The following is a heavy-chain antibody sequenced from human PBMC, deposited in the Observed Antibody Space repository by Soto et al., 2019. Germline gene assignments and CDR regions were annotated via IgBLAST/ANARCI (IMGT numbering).Heavy chain of an antibody. Sequence: PGGSLRLSCAASGFTFSSYAMSWVRQAPGKGLEWVSAISGSGGSTYYADSVKGRFTISRDNSKNTLYLQMNSLRAEDTAVYYCARGGYDYNLVFDYWGQGTLVTVSS. CDR3: ARGGYDYNLVFDY. D-gene: IGHD4-4*01. CDR1: GFTFSSYA. CDR2: ISGSGGST. J-gene: IGHJ4*02. V-gene: IGHV3-23*01.